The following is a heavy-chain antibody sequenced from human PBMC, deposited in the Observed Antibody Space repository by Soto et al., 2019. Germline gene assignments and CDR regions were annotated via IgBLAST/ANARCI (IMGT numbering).Heavy chain of an antibody. D-gene: IGHD2-2*01. V-gene: IGHV4-61*01. Sequence: SETLSLTCIVSGDSVSSGSYFWSWIRQPPGKGLEWIGNIYYSGITDYNPSLESRVTISIDSSKNQFSLKLSSVTAADTAVYYWERTDSSRQWDACDWGQGTQVTVPS. J-gene: IGHJ4*02. CDR3: ERTDSSRQWDACD. CDR2: IYYSGIT. CDR1: GDSVSSGSYF.